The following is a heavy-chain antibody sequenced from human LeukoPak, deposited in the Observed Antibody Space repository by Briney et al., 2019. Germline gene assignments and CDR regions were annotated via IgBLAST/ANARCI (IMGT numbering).Heavy chain of an antibody. CDR3: ARDRIKGGYGSGSSY. D-gene: IGHD3-10*01. J-gene: IGHJ4*02. CDR1: GGTFSSYA. Sequence: SVKVSCKASGGTFSSYAISWVRQAPGQGLEWMGRIIPILGIANYAQKFQGRVTITADKSTSTAYMELSSLRSEDTAVYYRARDRIKGGYGSGSSYWGQGTLVTVSS. V-gene: IGHV1-69*04. CDR2: IIPILGIA.